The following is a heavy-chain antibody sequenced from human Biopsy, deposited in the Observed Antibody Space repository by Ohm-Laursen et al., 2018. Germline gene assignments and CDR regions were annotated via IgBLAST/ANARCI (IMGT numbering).Heavy chain of an antibody. CDR1: GYTLTELS. V-gene: IGHV1-24*01. Sequence: GSSVKVSCKASGYTLTELSMHWVRQAPGKGLEWMGGFAPENGKTVYAQNFQARVSVTEDTSTDTAYMELRSLRSEDTAVYYCAADINVWNVNYWGQGTQVTVSS. J-gene: IGHJ4*02. CDR2: FAPENGKT. D-gene: IGHD1-1*01. CDR3: AADINVWNVNY.